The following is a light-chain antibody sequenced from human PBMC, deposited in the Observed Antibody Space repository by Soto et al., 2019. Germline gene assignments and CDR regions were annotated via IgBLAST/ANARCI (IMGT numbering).Light chain of an antibody. J-gene: IGLJ3*02. V-gene: IGLV1-47*01. CDR2: KDN. CDR1: SSNIGSSY. Sequence: QSVLPQPPSASGTPGQRVTISCSGSSSNIGSSYVYWYQQVPGTAPKLLIYKDNQRPSGVTDRFSGSKSGTSASLAISGLRSEDEADYYCAAWDDSLSAWVFGGGTKLTVL. CDR3: AAWDDSLSAWV.